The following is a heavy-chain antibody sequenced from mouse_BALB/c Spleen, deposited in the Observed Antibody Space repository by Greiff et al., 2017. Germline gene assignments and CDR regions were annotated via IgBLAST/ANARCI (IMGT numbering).Heavy chain of an antibody. CDR3: ARRPSYYGNPVYFDY. V-gene: IGHV5-6-5*01. J-gene: IGHJ2*01. CDR2: ISSGGST. CDR1: GFTFSSYA. Sequence: EVHLVESGGGLVKPGGSLKLSCAASGFTFSSYAMSWVRQTPEKRLEWVASISSGGSTYYPDSVKGRFTISRDNAKNTLYLEMSSLRSEDTAMYYCARRPSYYGNPVYFDYWGQGTTLTVSS. D-gene: IGHD2-10*01.